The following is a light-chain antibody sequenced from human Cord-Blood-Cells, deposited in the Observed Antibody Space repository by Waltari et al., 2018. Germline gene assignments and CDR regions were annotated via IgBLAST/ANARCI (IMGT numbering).Light chain of an antibody. V-gene: IGKV4-1*01. J-gene: IGKJ1*01. CDR1: QSVLYSSNHKNY. CDR3: QQYNSTPRT. Sequence: DIVMTQSPDSLAVSLAERATINCKSSQSVLYSSNHKNYLAWYQQKPGQPPKLLIYWASTREAGIPDRVSGSGSGTDFTLTISSLQAEDVAVYYCQQYNSTPRTFGQGTKVEIK. CDR2: WAS.